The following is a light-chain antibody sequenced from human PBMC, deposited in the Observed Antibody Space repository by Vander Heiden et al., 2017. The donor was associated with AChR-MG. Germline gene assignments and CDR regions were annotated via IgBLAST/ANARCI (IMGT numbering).Light chain of an antibody. J-gene: IGLJ3*02. CDR3: TSFAGTANWG. Sequence: QSALTQPPSASGSPGQSVTISCTGTSSDVGRYNYVFWYQQHPGKAPQLMIYDVNKRPSGVPDRFSGSKSGNTASLTVSGLQAEDEADYYCTSFAGTANWGCGGETKLT. V-gene: IGLV2-8*01. CDR1: SSDVGRYNY. CDR2: DVN.